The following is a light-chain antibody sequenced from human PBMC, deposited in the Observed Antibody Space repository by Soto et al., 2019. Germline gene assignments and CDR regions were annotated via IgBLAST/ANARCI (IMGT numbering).Light chain of an antibody. CDR1: QNVNAN. CDR3: HQYNTWLWT. J-gene: IGKJ1*01. V-gene: IGKV3-15*01. CDR2: GAS. Sequence: EVVMTQSPATLSVSPGERATLSCRASQNVNANLAWYQQKPGQAPRLLIHGASTMATGIPARFSGSGFGTEFILTISRLQSEDCAVYYCHQYNTWLWTFGQGTKVEGK.